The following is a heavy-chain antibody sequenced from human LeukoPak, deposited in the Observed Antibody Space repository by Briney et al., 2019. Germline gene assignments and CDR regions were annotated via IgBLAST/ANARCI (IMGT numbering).Heavy chain of an antibody. D-gene: IGHD3-22*01. CDR3: ARLHYYYDSRSEFNWFDP. CDR1: GGSISSYY. CDR2: IYYSGST. V-gene: IGHV4-59*08. Sequence: EPSETLSLTCTVSGGSISSYYWSWIRQPPGKGLEWIGYIYYSGSTNYNPSLKSRVTISVDTSKNQFSLKLSSVTAADTAVYYCARLHYYYDSRSEFNWFDPWGQGTLVTVSS. J-gene: IGHJ5*02.